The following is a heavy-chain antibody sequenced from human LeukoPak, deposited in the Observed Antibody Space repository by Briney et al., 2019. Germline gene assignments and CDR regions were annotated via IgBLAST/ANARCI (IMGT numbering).Heavy chain of an antibody. D-gene: IGHD6-19*01. CDR3: ARDLDIAVAGTFDY. Sequence: GGSLRLSCAASGFTFSSYEMNWVRQAPGKGLEWFSYISSSGSTIYYADSVKGRFTISRDNAKNSLYLQMNSLRAEDTAVYYCARDLDIAVAGTFDYWGQGTLVTVSS. CDR1: GFTFSSYE. CDR2: ISSSGSTI. J-gene: IGHJ4*02. V-gene: IGHV3-48*03.